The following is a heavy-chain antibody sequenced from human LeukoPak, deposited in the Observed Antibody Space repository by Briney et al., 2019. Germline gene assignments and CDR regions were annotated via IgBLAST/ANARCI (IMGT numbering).Heavy chain of an antibody. CDR1: GGTFSSYA. V-gene: IGHV1-69*05. CDR3: GVGGSNFFDYAFDI. Sequence: SVKVSCKASGGTFSSYAVNWVRQAPGQGLEWMGGIIPIFGTANYAQKFQGRVTITTDESTSTAYMELSSLRSEDTAVYYCGVGGSNFFDYAFDIWGQGTMVTVSS. D-gene: IGHD2-15*01. CDR2: IIPIFGTA. J-gene: IGHJ3*02.